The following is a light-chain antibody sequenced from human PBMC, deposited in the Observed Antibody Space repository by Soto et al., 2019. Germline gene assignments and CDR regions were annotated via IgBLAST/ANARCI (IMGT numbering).Light chain of an antibody. CDR3: STYTTSSTVI. Sequence: QSVLTQPASVSGSPGQSITISCAVTSSDIVNYNYVSWYQHHSGKAPKVLIYEVRNRPSGVSNRFSGSKSGNTASLTISGLQAEDEADYYCSTYTTSSTVIFGGGTKVTVL. V-gene: IGLV2-14*01. CDR1: SSDIVNYNY. CDR2: EVR. J-gene: IGLJ2*01.